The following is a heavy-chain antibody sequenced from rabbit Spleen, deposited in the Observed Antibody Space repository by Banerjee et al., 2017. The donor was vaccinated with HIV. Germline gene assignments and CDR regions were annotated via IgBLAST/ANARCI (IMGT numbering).Heavy chain of an antibody. D-gene: IGHD4-2*01. Sequence: VESGGDLVKPGSSLTLTCTASGVSFSFSNYMCWVRQAPGKGLEWIGCIYGGNTGSTYYASWAKGRFTISKTSSTTVTLQATSLTAADTATYFCARDNGGNNLDIRLDLWGPGTLVTVS. V-gene: IGHV1S40*01. CDR3: ARDNGGNNLDIRLDL. CDR2: IYGGNTGST. CDR1: GVSFSFSNY. J-gene: IGHJ3*01.